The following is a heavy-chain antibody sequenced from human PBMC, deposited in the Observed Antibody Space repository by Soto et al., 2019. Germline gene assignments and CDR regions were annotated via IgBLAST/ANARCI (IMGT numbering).Heavy chain of an antibody. CDR2: ISYDGSNK. Sequence: QVQLVESGGGVVQPGRSLRLSCAASGCTFSSYGMHWVRQAPGKGLEWVAVISYDGSNKYYADSVKGRFTISRDNSKNTLYLQMNSRRAEDTAVYYCAKSFQTARAWYWGQGTLGNVSS. CDR1: GCTFSSYG. CDR3: AKSFQTARAWY. D-gene: IGHD5-18*01. J-gene: IGHJ4*02. V-gene: IGHV3-30*18.